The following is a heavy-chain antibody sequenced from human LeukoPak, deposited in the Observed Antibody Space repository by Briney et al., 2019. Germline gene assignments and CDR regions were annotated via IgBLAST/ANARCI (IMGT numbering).Heavy chain of an antibody. D-gene: IGHD3-22*01. J-gene: IGHJ3*02. V-gene: IGHV3-21*01. CDR2: ISSSSSYI. Sequence: ETLSLTCTVSGGSISSSSYYWGWIRQPPGKGLEWVSSISSSSSYIYYADSVKGRFTISRDNAKNSLYLQMNSLRAEDTAVYYCARDRRYYDSSGYYDAFDIWGQGTMVTVSS. CDR1: GGSISSSS. CDR3: ARDRRYYDSSGYYDAFDI.